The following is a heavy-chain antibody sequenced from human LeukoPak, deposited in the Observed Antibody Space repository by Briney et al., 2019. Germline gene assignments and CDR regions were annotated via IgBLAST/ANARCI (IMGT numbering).Heavy chain of an antibody. CDR3: ARGPGLGYCSGGSCYWFDP. CDR1: GFTLSSYS. J-gene: IGHJ5*02. D-gene: IGHD2-15*01. V-gene: IGHV3-30-3*01. Sequence: GGSLRLSCAASGFTLSSYSIHWVRQAPGKGLEWVTIISYDGSNKYYADSVKGRFTSSRDNSKNTLYLQMNSLRAEDTAVYYCARGPGLGYCSGGSCYWFDPWGQGTLVTVSS. CDR2: ISYDGSNK.